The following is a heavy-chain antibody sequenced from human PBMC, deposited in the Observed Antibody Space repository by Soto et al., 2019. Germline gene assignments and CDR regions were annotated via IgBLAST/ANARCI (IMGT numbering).Heavy chain of an antibody. CDR1: GFTFSLFG. V-gene: IGHV3-48*02. CDR2: ISSGSNTI. J-gene: IGHJ4*02. Sequence: EVQLVESGGGLLQPGGSLRLSCAASGFTFSLFGMNWVRQAPGKGLEWVSYISSGSNTINYAESVRGRFTISRDNAKNSLYLQMNILRDDDTAVYYCARDSSSSYYYFDYWGQGTLVTVSS. D-gene: IGHD3-22*01. CDR3: ARDSSSSYYYFDY.